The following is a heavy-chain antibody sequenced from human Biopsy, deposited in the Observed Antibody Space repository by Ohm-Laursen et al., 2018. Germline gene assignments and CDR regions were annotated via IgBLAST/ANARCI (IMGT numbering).Heavy chain of an antibody. CDR1: GGYISHYC. CDR3: ARAPPLIRGVVESWFDP. CDR2: IYTTGET. Sequence: GTLSLTCTVSGGYISHYCWTWIRQPAGQGLEWIGRIYTTGETDYNPSLKSRVTMSVDSSKKQFSLKLKSVTAADTAIYYCARAPPLIRGVVESWFDPWGQGILVTVSS. D-gene: IGHD3-10*01. J-gene: IGHJ5*02. V-gene: IGHV4-4*07.